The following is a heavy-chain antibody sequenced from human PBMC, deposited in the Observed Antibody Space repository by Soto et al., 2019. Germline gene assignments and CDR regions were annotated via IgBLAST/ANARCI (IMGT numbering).Heavy chain of an antibody. J-gene: IGHJ6*02. CDR1: GDSIIGTGW. V-gene: IGHV4-4*02. CDR3: VRNGYYSLDV. Sequence: QVQLQESGPGLVRPSGTLSLTCAVSGDSIIGTGWWSWVRQSPGKGLDWIGEVYHSGATNYKPSLKSRVTISVDTSRNQFSLNLGSVTAADTAVYYCVRNGYYSLDVWGQGTTVTVSS. D-gene: IGHD3-22*01. CDR2: VYHSGAT.